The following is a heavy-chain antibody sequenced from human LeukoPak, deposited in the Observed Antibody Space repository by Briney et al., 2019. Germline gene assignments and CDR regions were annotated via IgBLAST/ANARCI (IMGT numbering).Heavy chain of an antibody. CDR3: AKGDYYFGY. CDR2: INQDASEI. Sequence: PGGSLRLSCAASGFTFSTYWMNWYRQAPGKGLEWVGNINQDASEINYVDSVKGRFTISRDNAKNSLYLQMNSLRAEDTALYYCAKGDYYFGYWGQGTLVTVSS. D-gene: IGHD2-21*02. V-gene: IGHV3-7*03. J-gene: IGHJ4*02. CDR1: GFTFSTYW.